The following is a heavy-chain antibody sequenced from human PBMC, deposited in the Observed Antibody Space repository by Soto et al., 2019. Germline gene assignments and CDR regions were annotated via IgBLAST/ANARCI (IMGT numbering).Heavy chain of an antibody. J-gene: IGHJ5*02. D-gene: IGHD1-26*01. V-gene: IGHV1-69*01. CDR1: GGTFSSYA. Sequence: QVQLVQSGAEVKKPGSSVKVSCKASGGTFSSYAISWVRQAPGQGLEWMGGIIPIFGTANYAQKFQGRVTITADESTSTSYVELSSLGSEDTAVYYCAGDNLPAVGATVNSFDPCGQGTLVAVSS. CDR3: AGDNLPAVGATVNSFDP. CDR2: IIPIFGTA.